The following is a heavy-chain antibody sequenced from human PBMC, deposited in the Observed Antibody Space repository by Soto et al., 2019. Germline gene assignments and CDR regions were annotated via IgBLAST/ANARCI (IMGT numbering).Heavy chain of an antibody. CDR2: IYHSGST. CDR3: ARDGYIVLVTADPYGMDV. J-gene: IGHJ6*02. Sequence: QVQLQESGPGLVKPSGTLSLTCAVSGGSISSSNWWRWVRQPPGKGLEWIGEIYHSGSTNYNPSLKSQVTISVDKSKTHFSLKLSSVTAADTAVYYCARDGYIVLVTADPYGMDVWGQGTTVTVSS. CDR1: GGSISSSNW. D-gene: IGHD2-21*02. V-gene: IGHV4-4*02.